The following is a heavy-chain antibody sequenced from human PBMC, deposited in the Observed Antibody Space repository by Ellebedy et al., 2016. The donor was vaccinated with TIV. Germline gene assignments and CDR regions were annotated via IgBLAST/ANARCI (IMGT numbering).Heavy chain of an antibody. Sequence: AASVKVSCKASGYTFTAYYMHWVRQAPGQGLEWMGWINPNSGGTNLPQKLQGRVTMTRDRSISTAYMELNRLRSDDTAVYYCARERDASMASYYYYGMDVWGQGTTVTVSS. D-gene: IGHD5-18*01. CDR2: INPNSGGT. CDR3: ARERDASMASYYYYGMDV. V-gene: IGHV1-2*02. J-gene: IGHJ6*02. CDR1: GYTFTAYY.